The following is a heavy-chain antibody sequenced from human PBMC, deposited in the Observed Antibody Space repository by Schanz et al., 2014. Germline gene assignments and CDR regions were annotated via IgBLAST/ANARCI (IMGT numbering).Heavy chain of an antibody. CDR1: GASIRSGTYY. CDR2: VFPNGIT. CDR3: ARDTTWRLDL. D-gene: IGHD1-1*01. V-gene: IGHV4-61*02. Sequence: QVQLQESGPGLVKPSGTLSLTCAVSGASIRSGTYYWSWIRHPAGKALEWVGRVFPNGITNYNPSRKSRVPISLDTSKNQFSLTLTSLTAADTAVYYCARDTTWRLDLWGRGTLVTVSS. J-gene: IGHJ2*01.